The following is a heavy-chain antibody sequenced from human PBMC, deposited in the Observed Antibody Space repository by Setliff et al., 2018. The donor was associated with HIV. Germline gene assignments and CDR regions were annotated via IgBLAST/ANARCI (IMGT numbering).Heavy chain of an antibody. CDR3: ARHRYNWYFDV. D-gene: IGHD1-26*01. CDR1: SGSISSTSSY. J-gene: IGHJ2*01. V-gene: IGHV4-39*01. Sequence: SETLSLTCSVSSGSISSTSSYWGWIRQPPGKGLEWIVSVYYSGTTYYNPSLKGRVTISVDTSKSQFSLQLNSMTAADTALYYCARHRYNWYFDVWGRGTLVTVPQ. CDR2: VYYSGTT.